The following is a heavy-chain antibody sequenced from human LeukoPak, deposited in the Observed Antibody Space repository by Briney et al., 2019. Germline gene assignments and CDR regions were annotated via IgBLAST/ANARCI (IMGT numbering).Heavy chain of an antibody. J-gene: IGHJ4*02. CDR1: GYTFSGYY. CDR2: INPNSGVT. CDR3: ARAITDRDY. V-gene: IGHV1-2*02. Sequence: GASVKVSCKASGYTFSGYYIYCVRQAPGQGLEWMGWINPNSGVTNYAQKFQGRVTMTRDTSISTAYMELSRLRSDDTAVYYCARAITDRDYWGQGTLVTVSS.